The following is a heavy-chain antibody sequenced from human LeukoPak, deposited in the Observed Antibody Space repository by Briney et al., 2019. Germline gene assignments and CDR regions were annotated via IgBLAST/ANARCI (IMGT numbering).Heavy chain of an antibody. V-gene: IGHV4-39*07. Sequence: SETLSLTCNVSGASMSNHYWVWIRQPPGKGLEWIGSIYHSGTTYSGSTYYNPSLKSRVTISLDTSKNQFSLKVGSMTAADTAVYYCARAGGYGLIDYWGQGTMVTVSS. CDR1: GASMSNHY. J-gene: IGHJ4*02. D-gene: IGHD5-18*01. CDR2: IYHSGTTYSGST. CDR3: ARAGGYGLIDY.